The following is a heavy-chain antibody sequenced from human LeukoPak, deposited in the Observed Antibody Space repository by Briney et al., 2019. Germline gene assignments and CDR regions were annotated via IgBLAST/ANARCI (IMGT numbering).Heavy chain of an antibody. V-gene: IGHV3-9*01. Sequence: GGSLRLSCAASGFTFDDYAMHWVRQAPGKGLEWVSGISWNSGSIGYADSVKGRFTISRDNAKNSLYLQMNSLRAEDTAVYYCAKNGVQLWLPDYWGQGTLVTVSS. CDR3: AKNGVQLWLPDY. D-gene: IGHD5-18*01. CDR1: GFTFDDYA. J-gene: IGHJ4*02. CDR2: ISWNSGSI.